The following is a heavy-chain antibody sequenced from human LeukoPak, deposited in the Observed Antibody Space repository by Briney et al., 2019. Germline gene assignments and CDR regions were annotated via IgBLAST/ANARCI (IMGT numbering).Heavy chain of an antibody. J-gene: IGHJ4*02. D-gene: IGHD3-10*01. V-gene: IGHV3-30*03. CDR1: GFTFSYFG. Sequence: GGSLTLSCAAASGFTFSYFGMHWVRQAPGKGLEWVAVISEDGTEKFYADSVKGQVTISRDNSRNTLYLQMHSLRAEDTAVYYCARDRIHYYGSGSYPYFDYWGQGTLVTVSS. CDR2: ISEDGTEK. CDR3: ARDRIHYYGSGSYPYFDY.